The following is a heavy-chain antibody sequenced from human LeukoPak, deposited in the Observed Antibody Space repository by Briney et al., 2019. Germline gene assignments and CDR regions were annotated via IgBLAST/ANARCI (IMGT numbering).Heavy chain of an antibody. CDR3: AKVAKYYYGSETYYFFEH. CDR2: ISYDGSNK. V-gene: IGHV3-30*04. D-gene: IGHD3-10*01. J-gene: IGHJ4*02. Sequence: GGSLRLSCAASGFTFSRYAMHWVRQAPGKGLEWVTIISYDGSNKYYADSVKGRFTISRDNAKNSLYLQMNSLRVEDTAVYYCAKVAKYYYGSETYYFFEHWGQGTPVTASS. CDR1: GFTFSRYA.